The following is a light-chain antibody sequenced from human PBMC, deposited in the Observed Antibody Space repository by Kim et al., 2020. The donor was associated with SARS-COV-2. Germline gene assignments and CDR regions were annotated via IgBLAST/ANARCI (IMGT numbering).Light chain of an antibody. CDR3: SSYAGSLYV. J-gene: IGLJ1*01. Sequence: PGQSVTISCTGTSSDVCGYNFVSWYQQHPGKAPKLMIYEVSKRPSGVPDRFSGSKSGNTASLTVSGLQAEDEADYYCSSYAGSLYVFGTGTKVTVL. CDR1: SSDVCGYNF. V-gene: IGLV2-8*01. CDR2: EVS.